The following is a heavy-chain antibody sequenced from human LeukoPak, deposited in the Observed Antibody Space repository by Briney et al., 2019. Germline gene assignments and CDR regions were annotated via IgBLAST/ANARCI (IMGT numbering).Heavy chain of an antibody. Sequence: GGSLRLSCAASGFTFSGSAMHWVRQASGKGLEWVGRIRSKANSYATAYAASVKGRFTISRDDSKNTAYLQINSLKTEDTAVYYCTSPIYCSSTSCPPPWGQGTLVTVSS. CDR2: IRSKANSYAT. CDR3: TSPIYCSSTSCPPP. CDR1: GFTFSGSA. J-gene: IGHJ5*02. D-gene: IGHD2-2*01. V-gene: IGHV3-73*01.